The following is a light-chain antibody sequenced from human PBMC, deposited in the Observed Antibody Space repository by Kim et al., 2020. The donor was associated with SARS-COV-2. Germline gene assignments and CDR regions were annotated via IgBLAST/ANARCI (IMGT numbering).Light chain of an antibody. J-gene: IGLJ3*02. CDR3: QSYDTSLSGWV. Sequence: QSVLTQPPSVSGALGQRVTISCTGSSSNIGAGYDVHWYQHLPGTAPKLLIYGNNNRPSGVPDRFSGSKSDTSASLAITGLQAEDEADYYCQSYDTSLSGWVFGGGTQLTVL. V-gene: IGLV1-40*01. CDR2: GNN. CDR1: SSNIGAGYD.